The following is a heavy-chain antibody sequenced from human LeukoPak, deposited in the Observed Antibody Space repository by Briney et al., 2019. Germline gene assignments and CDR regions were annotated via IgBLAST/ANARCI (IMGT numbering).Heavy chain of an antibody. CDR1: GFIFNTNG. Sequence: GGSLRLSCAISGFIFNTNGMNWVRQSPGKGLEWLATIAGGDESTYYADSVKGRFAVSRDNSKNTVFLHMNSLRVEDTAVYYCARGVYWSLDYWGQGTPVTVSS. J-gene: IGHJ4*02. V-gene: IGHV3-23*01. CDR2: IAGGDEST. D-gene: IGHD1-1*01. CDR3: ARGVYWSLDY.